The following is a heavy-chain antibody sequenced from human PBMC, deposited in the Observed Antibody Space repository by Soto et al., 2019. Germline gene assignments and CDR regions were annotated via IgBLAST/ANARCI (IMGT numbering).Heavy chain of an antibody. CDR1: GGTFSSYA. Sequence: SVKVSCKASGGTFSSYAISWVRQAPGQGLEWMGGIIPIFGTANYAQKFQGRVTITADESTSTAYMELSSLRSEDTAVYYCARTTYYDFWSGYYTVENYYYYGMDVWGQGTTVTVSS. CDR2: IIPIFGTA. V-gene: IGHV1-69*13. J-gene: IGHJ6*02. CDR3: ARTTYYDFWSGYYTVENYYYYGMDV. D-gene: IGHD3-3*01.